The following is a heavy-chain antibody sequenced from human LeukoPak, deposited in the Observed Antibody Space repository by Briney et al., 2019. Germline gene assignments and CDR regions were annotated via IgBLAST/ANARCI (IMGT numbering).Heavy chain of an antibody. V-gene: IGHV3-23*01. CDR1: DFTFSSKA. CDR3: AKQIYSYGSYYFDY. D-gene: IGHD5-18*01. CDR2: ISGSGGST. Sequence: GGSLGLSFAPSDFTFSSKAISWVGKPPGKGWEWVSAISGSGGSTYYADSVKGRFTISRDNSKNTLYLQMNSLRAEDTAVYYCAKQIYSYGSYYFDYWGQGTLVTVSS. J-gene: IGHJ4*02.